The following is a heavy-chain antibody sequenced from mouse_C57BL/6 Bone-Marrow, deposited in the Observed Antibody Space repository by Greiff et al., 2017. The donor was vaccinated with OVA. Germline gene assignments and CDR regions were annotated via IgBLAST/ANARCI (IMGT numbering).Heavy chain of an antibody. V-gene: IGHV1-18*01. CDR3: ARSGYGSSPWFAY. Sequence: EVQLQQSGPELVKPGASVKIPCKASGYTFTDYNMDWVKQSHGKSLEWIGDINPNNGGTIYNQKFKGKATLTVDKSSSTAYMELRSLTSEDTAVYYCARSGYGSSPWFAYCGQGTLVTVSA. J-gene: IGHJ3*01. CDR2: INPNNGGT. D-gene: IGHD1-1*01. CDR1: GYTFTDYN.